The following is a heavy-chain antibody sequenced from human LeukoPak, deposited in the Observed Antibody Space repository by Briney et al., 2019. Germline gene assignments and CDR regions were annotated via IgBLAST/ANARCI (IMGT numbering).Heavy chain of an antibody. J-gene: IGHJ4*02. V-gene: IGHV4-59*12. CDR1: GGSISSYY. Sequence: SETLSLTCTVSGGSISSYYWSWIRQPPGKGLEWIGSIYYSGSTYYNPSLKSRVTISVDTSKNQFSLKLSSVTAADTAVYYCAREPPISSGYSIYYFDYWGQGTLVTVSS. CDR2: IYYSGST. CDR3: AREPPISSGYSIYYFDY. D-gene: IGHD3-22*01.